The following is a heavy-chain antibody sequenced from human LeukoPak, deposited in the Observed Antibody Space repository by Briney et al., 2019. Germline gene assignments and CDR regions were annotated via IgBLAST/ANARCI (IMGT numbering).Heavy chain of an antibody. CDR2: IKQDGSEK. CDR1: GFTFSSYW. Sequence: GGSLRLSCVASGFTFSSYWMSWVRQAPGKGLEWVANIKQDGSEKYYVDSVKGRFTISRDNAKNSLYLQMNSLRAEDTAVYYCARCSTSCYSGDYWGQGALVTVSS. CDR3: ARCSTSCYSGDY. J-gene: IGHJ4*02. V-gene: IGHV3-7*01. D-gene: IGHD2-2*02.